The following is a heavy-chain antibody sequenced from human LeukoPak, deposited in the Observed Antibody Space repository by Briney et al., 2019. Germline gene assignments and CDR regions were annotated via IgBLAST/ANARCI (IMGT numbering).Heavy chain of an antibody. CDR3: AKPQYSGSHDYYFDS. V-gene: IGHV3-23*01. D-gene: IGHD1-26*01. Sequence: QTGGSLRLSCAASGFTFSSYAMSWVRQAPGKGLEWVSTISGSGGSTYYADSVKGRFTISRDNSKNTLYLQMNSLRAEDTAVYFCAKPQYSGSHDYYFDSWGQGTLVTISS. CDR1: GFTFSSYA. CDR2: ISGSGGST. J-gene: IGHJ4*02.